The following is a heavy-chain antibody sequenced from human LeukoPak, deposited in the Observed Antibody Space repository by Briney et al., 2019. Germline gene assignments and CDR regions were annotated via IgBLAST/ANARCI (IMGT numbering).Heavy chain of an antibody. CDR2: IKEDGSRK. D-gene: IGHD2-21*01. Sequence: GGSLRLSCAASGFTFSTYWMIWVRQAPGKGLEWVAKIKEDGSRKDYVDSVMGRFSISRDNAKNSLYLQMNSLRAEDTAVYYCAKEPRPVVVSAFFDHWGQGTLVTVSS. CDR3: AKEPRPVVVSAFFDH. CDR1: GFTFSTYW. J-gene: IGHJ4*02. V-gene: IGHV3-7*03.